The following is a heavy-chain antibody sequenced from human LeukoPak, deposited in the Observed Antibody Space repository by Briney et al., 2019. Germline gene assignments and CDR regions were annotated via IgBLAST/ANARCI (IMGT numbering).Heavy chain of an antibody. J-gene: IGHJ4*02. CDR3: ARGVITYYDFWSGYYLCYFDY. D-gene: IGHD3-3*01. CDR2: INHSGST. V-gene: IGHV4-34*01. CDR1: GGSFSGYY. Sequence: SETLSLTCAVYGGSFSGYYWSWIRQPPGKGLEWIGEINHSGSTNYNPSLKSRVTISADTSKNQFSLKLSSVTAADTAVYYCARGVITYYDFWSGYYLCYFDYWGQGTLVTVSS.